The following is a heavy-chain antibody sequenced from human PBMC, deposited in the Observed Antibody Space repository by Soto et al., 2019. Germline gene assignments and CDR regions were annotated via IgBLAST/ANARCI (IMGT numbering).Heavy chain of an antibody. CDR3: ARGQVVAAQH. CDR1: GGSISSGGYS. Sequence: QLQLQESGSGLVKPSQTLSLTCAVSGGSISSGGYSWSWIRQPPGKGLEWIGYIYHSGSTYYNPSLXSXAXIXXDGSKNQFSLKLSSVTAADTAVYYCARGQVVAAQHWGQGTLVTVSS. CDR2: IYHSGST. J-gene: IGHJ4*02. V-gene: IGHV4-30-2*01. D-gene: IGHD2-15*01.